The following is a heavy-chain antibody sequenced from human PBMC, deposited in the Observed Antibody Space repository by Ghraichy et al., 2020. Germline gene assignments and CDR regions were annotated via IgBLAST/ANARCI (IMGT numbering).Heavy chain of an antibody. CDR3: ARVNYGDYENAFDI. Sequence: SETLSLTCAVYGGSFSGYYWSWIRQPPGKGLEWIGEINHSGSTNYNPSLKSRVTISVDTSKNLFSLKLSSVTAADTAVYYCARVNYGDYENAFDIWGQGKMVTVSS. CDR2: INHSGST. D-gene: IGHD4-17*01. CDR1: GGSFSGYY. V-gene: IGHV4-34*01. J-gene: IGHJ3*02.